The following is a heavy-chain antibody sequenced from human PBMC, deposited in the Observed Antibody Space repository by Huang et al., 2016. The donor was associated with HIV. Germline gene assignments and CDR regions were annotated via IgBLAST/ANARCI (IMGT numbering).Heavy chain of an antibody. Sequence: QVQLVQFGAEVKKPGASVKVSCKVSGKSVSEVAMHWVRQAPGNGLEGMGGLDDIEGGTVNPQKCQGRVSMTEDTRTYTAYMELSGLRSDDTAVYYCVTSRKTISGGRVGWFDPWGQGTLVTVSS. CDR1: GKSVSEVA. CDR2: LDDIEGGT. D-gene: IGHD3-3*01. V-gene: IGHV1-24*01. J-gene: IGHJ5*02. CDR3: VTSRKTISGGRVGWFDP.